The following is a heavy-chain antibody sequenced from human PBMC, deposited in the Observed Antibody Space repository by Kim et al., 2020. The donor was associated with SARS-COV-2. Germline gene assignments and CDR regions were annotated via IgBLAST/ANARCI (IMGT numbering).Heavy chain of an antibody. Sequence: SETLSLSCTVSGGSISSSSYYWGWIRQPPGKGLEWIGSIYYSGSTYYNPSLKSRVTISVDTSKNQFSLKLSSVTAADTAVYYCARRRGSYYVDYYYGMDVWGQGTTVTVSS. J-gene: IGHJ6*02. V-gene: IGHV4-39*01. D-gene: IGHD1-26*01. CDR1: GGSISSSSYY. CDR2: IYYSGST. CDR3: ARRRGSYYVDYYYGMDV.